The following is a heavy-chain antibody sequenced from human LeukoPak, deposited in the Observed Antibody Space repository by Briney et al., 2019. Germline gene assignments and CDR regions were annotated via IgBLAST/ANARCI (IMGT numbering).Heavy chain of an antibody. CDR3: AKLWFGELGAVYFDY. CDR1: GFRFSNYA. CDR2: IGGSGSST. D-gene: IGHD3-10*01. Sequence: PGGSLRLSCAASGFRFSNYAMSWVRQAPGKGLEWVSGIGGSGSSTYYVDSVKGRFTISRDNSKNTLYLQMNSLRAEDTAVYYCAKLWFGELGAVYFDYWGQGTLVTVSS. J-gene: IGHJ4*02. V-gene: IGHV3-23*01.